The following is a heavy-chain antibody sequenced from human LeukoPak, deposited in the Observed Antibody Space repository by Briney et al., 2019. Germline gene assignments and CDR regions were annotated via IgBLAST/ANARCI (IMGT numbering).Heavy chain of an antibody. CDR3: ARGGVTLDY. CDR1: GGSISSGDYY. J-gene: IGHJ4*02. Sequence: PSETLSLTCTVSGGSISSGDYYWSWIRQPPGKGLEWIGYIYYSGRTNHNPSLKSRVTISADTSKNQFSLKLNSVTAADTAVYYCARGGVTLDYWGQGTLVTVSS. CDR2: IYYSGRT. V-gene: IGHV4-61*08. D-gene: IGHD1-14*01.